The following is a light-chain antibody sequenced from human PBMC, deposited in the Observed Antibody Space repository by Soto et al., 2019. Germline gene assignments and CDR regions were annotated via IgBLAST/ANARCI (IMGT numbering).Light chain of an antibody. CDR3: CSFAGNSNYV. CDR2: GGS. V-gene: IGLV2-23*01. Sequence: QSVLAQPASVSGSPGQSIAISFAGTSNDVGSYNLVSWYQHHPGKAPKLMIYGGSKRPSGVSDRFSGSKSGNTASLTISGLQAEDEADYYCCSFAGNSNYVFGTGTKLTVL. CDR1: SNDVGSYNL. J-gene: IGLJ1*01.